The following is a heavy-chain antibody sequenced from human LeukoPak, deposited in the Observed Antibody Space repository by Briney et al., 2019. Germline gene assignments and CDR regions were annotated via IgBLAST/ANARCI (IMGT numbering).Heavy chain of an antibody. D-gene: IGHD3-10*01. CDR3: ARRRVGSGSYYNVGGYYFDN. CDR1: GYRFTSNW. CDR2: IFPGDSDT. J-gene: IGHJ4*02. Sequence: GESLKISCKAYGYRFTSNWIGWVRQTPGKGLEWMGIIFPGDSDTRYSPSFQGQVTISVDESVSTAYLQWSSLKASDTAIYFCARRRVGSGSYYNVGGYYFDNWGQGTLVTVSS. V-gene: IGHV5-51*01.